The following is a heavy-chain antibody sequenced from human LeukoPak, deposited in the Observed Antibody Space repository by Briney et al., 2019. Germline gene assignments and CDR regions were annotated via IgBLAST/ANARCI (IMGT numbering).Heavy chain of an antibody. CDR1: GGSISSSSYY. D-gene: IGHD3-10*01. CDR2: IYFSGST. Sequence: SETLSLTCSVSGGSISSSSYYWAWIRQPPGKGLEWIGSIYFSGSTNYNPSLKSRVTISVDTSKNQFSLKLSSVTAADTAVYYCARDRYYGSGSYYNRNPLGYWGQGTLVTVSS. J-gene: IGHJ4*02. V-gene: IGHV4-39*07. CDR3: ARDRYYGSGSYYNRNPLGY.